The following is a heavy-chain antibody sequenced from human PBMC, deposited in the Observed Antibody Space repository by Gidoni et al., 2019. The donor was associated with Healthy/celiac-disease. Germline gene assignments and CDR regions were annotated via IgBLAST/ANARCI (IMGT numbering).Heavy chain of an antibody. Sequence: QVQLVQSGAEVKKPGASVKVSCMASGYTFTGYYMHWVRQAPGQGVEWMGWINPNSGGTNYAQKFQGRVTMTRDTSISTAYMELSRLRSDDTAVDYCARVHRSHSSLPQSHYYYGMDVWGQGTTVTVSS. D-gene: IGHD4-4*01. J-gene: IGHJ6*02. CDR1: GYTFTGYY. CDR2: INPNSGGT. CDR3: ARVHRSHSSLPQSHYYYGMDV. V-gene: IGHV1-2*02.